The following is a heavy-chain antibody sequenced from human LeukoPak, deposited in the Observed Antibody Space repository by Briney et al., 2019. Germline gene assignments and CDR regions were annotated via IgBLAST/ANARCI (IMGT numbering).Heavy chain of an antibody. Sequence: PGGSLRLSCAASGFTFSSYSMNWVRQAPGRGREWVSSISSSSSYIYYADSVKGRFTISRDNAKNSLYLQMNSLRAEDTAVYYCARDDILTGYRHFDYWGQGTLVTVSS. V-gene: IGHV3-21*01. CDR2: ISSSSSYI. CDR3: ARDDILTGYRHFDY. D-gene: IGHD3-9*01. J-gene: IGHJ4*02. CDR1: GFTFSSYS.